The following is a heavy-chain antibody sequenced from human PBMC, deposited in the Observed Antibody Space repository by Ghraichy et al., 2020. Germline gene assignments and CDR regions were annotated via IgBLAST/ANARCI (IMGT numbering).Heavy chain of an antibody. CDR3: ARPNREYYDFWSGYYRN. Sequence: GESLNISCAASGFTFSSYSMSWVRQAPGKGLEWVSYISSISSTIYYADSVKGRFTISRDNAKNSLHLQMNSLRDEDTAVYYCARPNREYYDFWSGYYRNWGQGTLVTVSS. CDR1: GFTFSSYS. J-gene: IGHJ4*02. V-gene: IGHV3-48*02. CDR2: ISSISSTI. D-gene: IGHD3-3*01.